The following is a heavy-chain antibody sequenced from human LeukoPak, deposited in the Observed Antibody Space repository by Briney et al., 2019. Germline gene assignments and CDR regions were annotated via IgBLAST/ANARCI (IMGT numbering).Heavy chain of an antibody. Sequence: PSETLSLTSAVYAASLSGYYWSWIRQPHGKGLEWIGEINHSGSTNYNPSLKSRVTISVDTSKNQFSLKLSSVTAADTAVYYCARVSSGWSDAFDIWGQGTMVTVSS. CDR3: ARVSSGWSDAFDI. V-gene: IGHV4-34*01. CDR2: INHSGST. D-gene: IGHD6-19*01. CDR1: AASLSGYY. J-gene: IGHJ3*02.